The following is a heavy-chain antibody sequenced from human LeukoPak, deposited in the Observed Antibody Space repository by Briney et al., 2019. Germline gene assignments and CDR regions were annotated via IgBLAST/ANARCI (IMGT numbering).Heavy chain of an antibody. V-gene: IGHV4-39*01. CDR1: GGSISSSSYY. J-gene: IGHJ4*02. CDR2: VYYSGRT. D-gene: IGHD3-3*01. CDR3: ARHLDYDFWSGYFF. Sequence: SETLSLTCTVSGGSISSSSYYWGWIRQPPGKGLEWIGSVYYSGRTYYNPSLKSRVTMSVDTSKNQFSLKLSSVTAADTAVYYCARHLDYDFWSGYFFWGQGTLVTVSS.